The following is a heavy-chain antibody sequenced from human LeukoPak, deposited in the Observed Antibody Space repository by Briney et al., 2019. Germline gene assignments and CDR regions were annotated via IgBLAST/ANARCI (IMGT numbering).Heavy chain of an antibody. CDR1: GGSISSYY. CDR2: IFFTGNT. V-gene: IGHV4-59*08. J-gene: IGHJ6*03. Sequence: SETLSLTCTVSGGSISSYYWSWIRQPPGEALQWIGYIFFTGNTNYNPSLRSRVTISVDTSKNQFSLKLSSVTAADTAVYYCARDRAEYSRNYYYYYMDVWGKGTTVTVSS. CDR3: ARDRAEYSRNYYYYYMDV. D-gene: IGHD6-6*01.